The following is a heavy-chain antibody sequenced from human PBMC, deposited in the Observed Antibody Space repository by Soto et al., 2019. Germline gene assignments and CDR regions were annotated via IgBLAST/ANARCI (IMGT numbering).Heavy chain of an antibody. V-gene: IGHV1-8*02. CDR2: MNPNSGNT. CDR1: GYTFTSYG. D-gene: IGHD2-2*01. Sequence: GASVKVSCKASGYTFTSYGISWVRQAPGQGLEWMGWMNPNSGNTGYAQKFQGRVTMTRNTSISTAYMELSSLRSEDTAVYYCARDQKFNRAGKMRWFDPWGQGTLVTVSS. J-gene: IGHJ5*02. CDR3: ARDQKFNRAGKMRWFDP.